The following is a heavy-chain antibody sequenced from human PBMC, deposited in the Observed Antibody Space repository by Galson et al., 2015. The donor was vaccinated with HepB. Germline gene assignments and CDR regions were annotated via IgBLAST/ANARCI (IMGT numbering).Heavy chain of an antibody. CDR1: GFTFSGSA. CDR2: IRSKANSYAT. J-gene: IGHJ4*02. D-gene: IGHD6-19*01. CDR3: TTPDSSGWEAQTRRDY. Sequence: SLRLSCAASGFTFSGSAMHWVHQASGKGLEWVGRIRSKANSYATAYAASVKGRFTISRDDSKNTAYLQMNSLKTEDTAVYYCTTPDSSGWEAQTRRDYWGQGTLVTVSS. V-gene: IGHV3-73*01.